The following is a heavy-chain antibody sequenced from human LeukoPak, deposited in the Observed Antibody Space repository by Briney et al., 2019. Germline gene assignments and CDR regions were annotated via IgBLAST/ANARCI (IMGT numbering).Heavy chain of an antibody. CDR3: ARAPNFYVWGSYRSLNWFDP. J-gene: IGHJ5*02. D-gene: IGHD3-16*02. CDR2: IYPGDSDT. CDR1: GYSFTSYW. V-gene: IGHV5-51*01. Sequence: GESLKISCQGSGYSFTSYWIGWVRQMPGKGLEWMGIIYPGDSDTRYSPSFQGQVTISADKSISTAYLQWSSLKASDTAMYYCARAPNFYVWGSYRSLNWFDPWGQGTLVTVSS.